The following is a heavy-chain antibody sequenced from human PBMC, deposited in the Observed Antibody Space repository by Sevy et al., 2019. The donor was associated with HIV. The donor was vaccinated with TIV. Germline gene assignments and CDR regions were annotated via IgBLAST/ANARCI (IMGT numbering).Heavy chain of an antibody. J-gene: IGHJ4*02. CDR1: GYRFISYW. D-gene: IGHD3-22*01. Sequence: EQSLKISCKGSGYRFISYWIGWVRQMPGKGLEWMGIIYPGDSDIRHSPSFQGQVTISADKSISTAYLQWSSLQASDIAMYFCARRGFDSSGYPQYYFDYWGQGTLVVVSS. CDR3: ARRGFDSSGYPQYYFDY. CDR2: IYPGDSDI. V-gene: IGHV5-51*01.